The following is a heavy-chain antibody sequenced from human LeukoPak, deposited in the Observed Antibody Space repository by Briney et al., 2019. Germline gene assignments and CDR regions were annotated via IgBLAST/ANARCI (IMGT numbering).Heavy chain of an antibody. CDR1: GGTFSSYA. CDR3: ARDGVGIAAGRFDY. Sequence: SVKVSCKASGGTFSSYAISWVRQAPGQGLEWMGRIIPILGIANYAQKFQGRVTITADKSTSTAYMELSSLRSEDTAVYYCARDGVGIAAGRFDYWGQGTLVTVSS. V-gene: IGHV1-69*04. CDR2: IIPILGIA. D-gene: IGHD6-13*01. J-gene: IGHJ4*02.